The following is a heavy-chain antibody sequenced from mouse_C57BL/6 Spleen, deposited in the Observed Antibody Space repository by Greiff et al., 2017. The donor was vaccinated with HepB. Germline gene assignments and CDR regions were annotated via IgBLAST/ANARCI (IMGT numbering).Heavy chain of an antibody. CDR1: GYTFTSYW. V-gene: IGHV1-52*01. D-gene: IGHD1-1*01. J-gene: IGHJ1*03. CDR3: ARNYGSRWWYFDV. CDR2: IDPSDSET. Sequence: QVQLQQPGAELVRPGSSVKLSCKASGYTFTSYWMHWVKQRPIQGLEWIGNIDPSDSETHYNQKFKDKATLTVDKSSSTAYMQLSSLTSEDSAVYYCARNYGSRWWYFDVWGTGTTVTVSS.